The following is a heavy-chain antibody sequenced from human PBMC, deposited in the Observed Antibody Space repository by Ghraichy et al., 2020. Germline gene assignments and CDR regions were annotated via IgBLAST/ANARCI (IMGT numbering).Heavy chain of an antibody. D-gene: IGHD3-3*01. CDR3: ARAGPGDFWSGYYTN. J-gene: IGHJ4*02. CDR1: GGSFSGYY. V-gene: IGHV4-34*01. Sequence: SETLSLTCAVYGGSFSGYYWSWIRQPPGKGLEWIGEINHSGSTNYNPSLKSRVTISVDTSKNQFSLKLSSVTAADTAVYYCARAGPGDFWSGYYTNWGQGILVTVSS. CDR2: INHSGST.